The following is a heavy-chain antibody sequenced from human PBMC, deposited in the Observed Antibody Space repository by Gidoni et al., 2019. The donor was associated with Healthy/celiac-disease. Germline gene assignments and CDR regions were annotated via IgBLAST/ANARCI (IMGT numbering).Heavy chain of an antibody. CDR2: IRSKANSYAT. J-gene: IGHJ3*02. CDR3: TRQSDYYDDAFDI. CDR1: GFTFSCSA. Sequence: EVQLVESGGGLVQPGGSLKLPCSPSGFTFSCSAMPWVGQASGKGLEWVGRIRSKANSYATAYAASVKGRFTIFRDDSKNTAYLQMNSLKTEDTAVYYCTRQSDYYDDAFDIWGQGTMVTVSS. D-gene: IGHD3-22*01. V-gene: IGHV3-73*02.